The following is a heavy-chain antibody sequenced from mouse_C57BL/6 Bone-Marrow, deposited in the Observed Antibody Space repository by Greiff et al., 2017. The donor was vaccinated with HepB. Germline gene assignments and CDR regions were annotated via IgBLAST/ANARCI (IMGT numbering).Heavy chain of an antibody. V-gene: IGHV1-59*01. D-gene: IGHD1-1*01. J-gene: IGHJ2*01. CDR2: IDPSDSYT. CDR1: GYTFTSYW. Sequence: QVHVKQPGAELVRPGTSVKLSCKASGYTFTSYWMHWVKQRPGQGLEWIGVIDPSDSYTNYNQKFKGKATLTVDTSSSTAYMQLSNLTSEDSAVYYCAREGIYYYGSSNYWGQGTTLTVSS. CDR3: AREGIYYYGSSNY.